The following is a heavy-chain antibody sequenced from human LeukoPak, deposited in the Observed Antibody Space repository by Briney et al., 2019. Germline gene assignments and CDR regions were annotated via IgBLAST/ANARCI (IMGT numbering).Heavy chain of an antibody. Sequence: SETLSLTCTVSGGSISSGSYYWSWIRQPAGKGLEWIGRIYTSGSTNYNPSLKSRVTISVDTSKNQFSLRLSSVTAADTAVYYCARFGYDFCSGYPLYYMDVWGKGTTVTVSS. V-gene: IGHV4-61*02. J-gene: IGHJ6*03. D-gene: IGHD3-3*01. CDR1: GGSISSGSYY. CDR3: ARFGYDFCSGYPLYYMDV. CDR2: IYTSGST.